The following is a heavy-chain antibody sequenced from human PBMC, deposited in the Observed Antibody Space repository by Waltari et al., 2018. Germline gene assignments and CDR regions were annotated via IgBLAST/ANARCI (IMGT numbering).Heavy chain of an antibody. D-gene: IGHD2-15*01. V-gene: IGHV3-49*04. CDR2: IRSKAYGGTT. Sequence: EVQLVESGGGLVQPGRSLRLSCSASGFTFGEYSMSWVRQAPGKGLGGVGFIRSKAYGGTTEYAASVKGRFSISRDDSKSIAYLQMNSLRTEDTAVYYCTSDIAVVVAASKYYYYGMDVWGQGTTVTVSS. CDR1: GFTFGEYS. J-gene: IGHJ6*02. CDR3: TSDIAVVVAASKYYYYGMDV.